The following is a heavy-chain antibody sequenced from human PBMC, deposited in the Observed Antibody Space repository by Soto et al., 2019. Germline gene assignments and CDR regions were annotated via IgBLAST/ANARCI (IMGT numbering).Heavy chain of an antibody. Sequence: QVQLVQSGAEVKKPEASVKVSCKASGYTFTSYGISWVRQAPGQGLEWMGWISAYNGNTNYAQKLQGRVTMTTDTSTSTAYMELRSLRSDDTAVYYCARVPNYCSSTSCYGLNWFDPWGQGTLVTVSS. J-gene: IGHJ5*02. CDR1: GYTFTSYG. CDR2: ISAYNGNT. V-gene: IGHV1-18*01. D-gene: IGHD2-2*01. CDR3: ARVPNYCSSTSCYGLNWFDP.